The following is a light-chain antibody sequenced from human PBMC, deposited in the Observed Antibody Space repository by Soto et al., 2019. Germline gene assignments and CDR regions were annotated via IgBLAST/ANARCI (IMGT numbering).Light chain of an antibody. CDR2: DAS. Sequence: EIVMTQPPPTLSVSPGERATLSCRASQSVSTYLAWYQQRPGQAPRLLIYDASYRATDIPPRFSGSGSGTDFTLTISSLEPEDFAVYYCQQRRSWPPTITFGQGTRLEIK. J-gene: IGKJ5*01. V-gene: IGKV3-11*01. CDR3: QQRRSWPPTIT. CDR1: QSVSTY.